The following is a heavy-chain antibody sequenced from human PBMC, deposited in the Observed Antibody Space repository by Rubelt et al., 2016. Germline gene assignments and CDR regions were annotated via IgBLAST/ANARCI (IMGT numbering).Heavy chain of an antibody. Sequence: GRVTITADESTSTAYMELSSLRSEDTAVYYCARVFTGAKPYSDYWGQGTLVTVSS. V-gene: IGHV1-69*01. J-gene: IGHJ4*02. D-gene: IGHD4/OR15-4a*01. CDR3: ARVFTGAKPYSDY.